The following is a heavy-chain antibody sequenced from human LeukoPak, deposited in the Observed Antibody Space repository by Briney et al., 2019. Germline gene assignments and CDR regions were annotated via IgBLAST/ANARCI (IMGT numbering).Heavy chain of an antibody. CDR2: IYYSRST. CDR1: GGSISSYY. J-gene: IGHJ4*02. Sequence: SETLSLTXTVSGGSISSYYWSWIRQTPGKGLEWIGYIYYSRSTNYNPSLKSRVTISVDTSKNQFSLKLSSVTAADTAVYYCASSHLSVALFDYWGQGTLVTVSS. V-gene: IGHV4-59*01. D-gene: IGHD2-15*01. CDR3: ASSHLSVALFDY.